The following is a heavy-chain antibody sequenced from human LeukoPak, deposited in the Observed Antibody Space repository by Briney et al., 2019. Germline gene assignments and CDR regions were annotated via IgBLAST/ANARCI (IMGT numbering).Heavy chain of an antibody. CDR2: ISWNSGSI. CDR1: GFTFDDYA. J-gene: IGHJ5*02. D-gene: IGHD6-13*01. Sequence: GRSLRLSCAASGFTFDDYAMHWVRQAPGKGLERVSGISWNSGSIGYADSVKGRFTISRDNAKNSLYLQMNSLRAEDTALYYCAKGDSSSWKYNWFDPWGQGTLVTVSS. CDR3: AKGDSSSWKYNWFDP. V-gene: IGHV3-9*01.